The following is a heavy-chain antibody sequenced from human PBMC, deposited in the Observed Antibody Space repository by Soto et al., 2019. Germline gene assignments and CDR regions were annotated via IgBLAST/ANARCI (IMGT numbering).Heavy chain of an antibody. Sequence: ASVNVSFKASGYTFTGYFIHWVRQAPGQGLEWMGWINPNTGATNYAQKFQGRVTMPRDTSISTAYMELTRLTSDDTALYFCARAMNSGWSNDYWGQGTLVNVSS. V-gene: IGHV1-2*02. CDR2: INPNTGAT. D-gene: IGHD1-26*01. J-gene: IGHJ4*02. CDR1: GYTFTGYF. CDR3: ARAMNSGWSNDY.